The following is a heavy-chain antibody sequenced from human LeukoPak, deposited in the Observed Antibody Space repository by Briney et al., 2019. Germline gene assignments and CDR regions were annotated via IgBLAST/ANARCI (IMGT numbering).Heavy chain of an antibody. J-gene: IGHJ6*02. CDR3: ASTLTAIPDYYYYGMDV. D-gene: IGHD2-21*02. CDR2: ISYDGSNK. Sequence: GGSLRLSCAASGFTFSSYAMHWVRQAPGKGLEWVAVISYDGSNKYYADSVKGRFTISRDNSKNTLYLQMNSLRAEDTAVYYCASTLTAIPDYYYYGMDVWAKGPRSPSP. V-gene: IGHV3-30-3*01. CDR1: GFTFSSYA.